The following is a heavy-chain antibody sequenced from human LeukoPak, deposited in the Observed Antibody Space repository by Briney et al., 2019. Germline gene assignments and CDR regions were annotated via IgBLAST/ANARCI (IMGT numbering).Heavy chain of an antibody. V-gene: IGHV4-59*01. Sequence: SETLSLTCTVSGGSISSYYWSWTRQPPGKGLEWIGYIYYSGSTNYNPSLKSRVTISVDTSKNQFSLKLSSVTAADTAVYYCARLDNWFDPWGQGTLVTVSS. J-gene: IGHJ5*02. CDR3: ARLDNWFDP. CDR2: IYYSGST. CDR1: GGSISSYY.